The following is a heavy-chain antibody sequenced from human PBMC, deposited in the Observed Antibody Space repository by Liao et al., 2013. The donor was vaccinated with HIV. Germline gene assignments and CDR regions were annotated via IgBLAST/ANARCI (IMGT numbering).Heavy chain of an antibody. Sequence: QVQLQESGPGLVKPSETLSLTCSVSGDSISNYYWTWIRQPAGKGLEWIGRMYTSGSTDYNPSLKSRVTMSIDMSKNQFSLKLTSVTAADTGIYYCARVTAGRWLTVRREKLGAYWGQGSLVSVSS. CDR1: GDSISNYY. V-gene: IGHV4-4*07. J-gene: IGHJ4*02. CDR3: ARVTAGRWLTVRREKLGAY. CDR2: MYTSGST. D-gene: IGHD5-24*01.